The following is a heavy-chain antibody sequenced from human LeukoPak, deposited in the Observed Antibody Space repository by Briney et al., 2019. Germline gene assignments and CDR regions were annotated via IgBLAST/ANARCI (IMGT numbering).Heavy chain of an antibody. J-gene: IGHJ4*02. CDR3: ARDAYSYDSSGYYGGWSYYFDY. Sequence: PGGSLRLSCAASGFTFSSYSMNWVRQAPGKGLEWVSSISSSSSYIYYADSVKGRFTISRDNAKNSLYLQMNSLRAEDTAVYYCARDAYSYDSSGYYGGWSYYFDYWGQGTLVTVSS. D-gene: IGHD3-22*01. V-gene: IGHV3-21*01. CDR1: GFTFSSYS. CDR2: ISSSSSYI.